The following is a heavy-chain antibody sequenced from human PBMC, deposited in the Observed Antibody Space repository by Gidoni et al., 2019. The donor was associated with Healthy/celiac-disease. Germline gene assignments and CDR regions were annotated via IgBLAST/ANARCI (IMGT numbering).Heavy chain of an antibody. D-gene: IGHD2-15*01. J-gene: IGHJ6*04. Sequence: QVQLVESGGGVVQPGRSLRLSCAASGFTFSSVGMHWVRQAPGKGLEWVAVISYDGSNKYYADSVKGRFTISRDNSKNTLYLQMNSLRAEDTAVYYCAKLVGYCSGGSCAAAYYYGMDVWGKGTTVTVSS. CDR2: ISYDGSNK. V-gene: IGHV3-30*18. CDR3: AKLVGYCSGGSCAAAYYYGMDV. CDR1: GFTFSSVG.